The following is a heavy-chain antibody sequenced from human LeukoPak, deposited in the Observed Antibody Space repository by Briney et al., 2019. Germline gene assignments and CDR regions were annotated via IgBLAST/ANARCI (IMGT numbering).Heavy chain of an antibody. V-gene: IGHV1-69*05. Sequence: SVKVSCKASGGTFSSYSIPWVRQAPGQGLEWMGGIMPLFNTANYAQQFQGRVTITTDESTSTAYMELSSLRFEDTAMYYCARVDRYHYYLDVWGKGTTVTVSS. CDR2: IMPLFNTA. CDR3: ARVDRYHYYLDV. J-gene: IGHJ6*03. CDR1: GGTFSSYS.